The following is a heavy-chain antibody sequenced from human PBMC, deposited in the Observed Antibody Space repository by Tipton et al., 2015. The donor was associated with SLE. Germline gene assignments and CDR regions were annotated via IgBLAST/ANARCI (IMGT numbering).Heavy chain of an antibody. J-gene: IGHJ4*02. Sequence: TLSLTCVVSGGSISSRNWWSWVRQPPGKGLEWIGEIFHGGSTNYNPSLKSRVTMSIDKSKNQFSLNLTSVTAADTAVYFCARDYYESSGYFAYWGQGTLVTVSS. CDR2: IFHGGST. V-gene: IGHV4-4*01. CDR1: GGSISSRNW. D-gene: IGHD3-22*01. CDR3: ARDYYESSGYFAY.